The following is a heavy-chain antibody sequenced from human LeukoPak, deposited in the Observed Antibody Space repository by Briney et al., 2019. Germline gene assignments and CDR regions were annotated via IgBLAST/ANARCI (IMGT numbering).Heavy chain of an antibody. CDR3: AKLVPPGKLVVVMWYFQH. CDR2: ITGSGGST. D-gene: IGHD2-2*01. Sequence: TGGSLRLSCAASGFTFSSYAMSWVRQAPGKGLEWVSAITGSGGSTYYADSVKGRFTISRDNSKNTLYLQMNSLRAEDTAVYYCAKLVPPGKLVVVMWYFQHWGQGTLVTVFS. J-gene: IGHJ1*01. CDR1: GFTFSSYA. V-gene: IGHV3-23*01.